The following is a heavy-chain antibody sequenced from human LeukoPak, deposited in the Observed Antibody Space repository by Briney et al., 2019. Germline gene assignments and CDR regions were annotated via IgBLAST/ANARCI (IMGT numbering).Heavy chain of an antibody. CDR2: IGGSGTRT. CDR1: GFAFDDYG. D-gene: IGHD2-2*03. Sequence: GGSLRLSCAASGFAFDDYGMNWVRQAPGKGLEWVSGIGGSGTRTYYADSVKGRFTISRDNSKNTLYLQMNSLRDEDTAVYYCAKDSHWILFDDWGQGTLVTVSS. CDR3: AKDSHWILFDD. J-gene: IGHJ4*02. V-gene: IGHV3-23*01.